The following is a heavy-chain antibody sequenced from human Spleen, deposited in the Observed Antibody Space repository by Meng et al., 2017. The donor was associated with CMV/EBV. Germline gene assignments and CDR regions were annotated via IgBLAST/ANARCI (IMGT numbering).Heavy chain of an antibody. D-gene: IGHD1-1*01. Sequence: KPSGYTFTNYEISWVRQATGQGLEWMGEISAYNGNTKYAQKFQGRVTMTTDTSTSTAYMELRSLRSDDTAIYFCARDRATRAYYFDYWGQGTLVTVSS. V-gene: IGHV1-18*01. J-gene: IGHJ4*02. CDR1: GYTFTNYE. CDR2: ISAYNGNT. CDR3: ARDRATRAYYFDY.